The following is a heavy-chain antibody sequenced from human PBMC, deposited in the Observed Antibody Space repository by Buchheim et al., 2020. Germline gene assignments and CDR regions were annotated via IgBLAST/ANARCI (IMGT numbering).Heavy chain of an antibody. CDR2: ISGSGGST. CDR1: GFTFSSYA. CDR3: AISGQQLVLGTAYSYYGMDV. Sequence: EVQLLESGGGLVQPGGSLRLSCAASGFTFSSYAMSWVRQAPGKGLEWVSTISGSGGSTYYADSVKGRFTISRDNSKNTLYLQMNSLRAEDTAVYYCAISGQQLVLGTAYSYYGMDVWGQGTT. J-gene: IGHJ6*02. D-gene: IGHD6-13*01. V-gene: IGHV3-23*01.